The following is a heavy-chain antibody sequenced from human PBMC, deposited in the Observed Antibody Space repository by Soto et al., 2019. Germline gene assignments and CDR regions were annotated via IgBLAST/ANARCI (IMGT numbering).Heavy chain of an antibody. J-gene: IGHJ6*02. CDR2: ISYDGSNK. CDR3: AKGMEGRWQQLVKSKTSYGMDV. CDR1: GFTFSSYG. Sequence: GGSLRLSCAASGFTFSSYGMHWVRQAPGKGLEWVAVISYDGSNKYYADSVKGRFTISRDNSKNTLYLQMNSLRAEDTAVYYCAKGMEGRWQQLVKSKTSYGMDVWGQGTTVTVSS. V-gene: IGHV3-30*18. D-gene: IGHD6-13*01.